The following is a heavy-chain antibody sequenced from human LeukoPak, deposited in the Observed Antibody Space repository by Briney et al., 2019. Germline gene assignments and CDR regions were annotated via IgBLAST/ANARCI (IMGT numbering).Heavy chain of an antibody. CDR1: GGTFSSYA. J-gene: IGHJ4*02. CDR3: AAPQKHCSGGSCYSFDY. D-gene: IGHD2-15*01. V-gene: IGHV1-69*04. CDR2: VIPILGIA. Sequence: ASVKVSCKASGGTFSSYAISWVRQAPGQGLEWMGRVIPILGIANYAQEFQDRVTITADKSTSTAYMELSSLRSEDTAVYYCAAPQKHCSGGSCYSFDYWGQGTLVTVSS.